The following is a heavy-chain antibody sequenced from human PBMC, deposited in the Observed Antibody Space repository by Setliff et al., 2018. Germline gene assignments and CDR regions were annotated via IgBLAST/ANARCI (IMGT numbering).Heavy chain of an antibody. CDR3: ARTYDSSGYHDAFDI. Sequence: GESLKISCKGSGYTFTSYWIGWGRQMPGKGLEWMGIIYPGDFDTRYSPSFQGQVTISADKSITTAYLQWSSLRASDTAMYYCARTYDSSGYHDAFDIWGQGTMVT. CDR2: IYPGDFDT. D-gene: IGHD3-22*01. J-gene: IGHJ3*02. CDR1: GYTFTSYW. V-gene: IGHV5-51*01.